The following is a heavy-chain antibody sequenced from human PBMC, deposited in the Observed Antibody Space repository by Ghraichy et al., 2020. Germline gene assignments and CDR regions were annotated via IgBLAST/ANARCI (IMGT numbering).Heavy chain of an antibody. CDR3: ARGPRHYERLRFLEWLSNYYFDY. V-gene: IGHV3-48*02. CDR2: ISSSSSTI. J-gene: IGHJ4*02. D-gene: IGHD3-3*01. Sequence: LTCAASGFTFSSYSMNWVRQAPGKGLEWVSYISSSSSTIYYADSVKGRFTISRDNAKNSLYLQMNSLRDEDTAVYYCARGPRHYERLRFLEWLSNYYFDYWGQGTLVTVSS. CDR1: GFTFSSYS.